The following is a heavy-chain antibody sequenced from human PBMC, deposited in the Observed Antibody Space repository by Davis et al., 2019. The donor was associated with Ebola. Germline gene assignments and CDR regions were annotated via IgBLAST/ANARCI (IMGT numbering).Heavy chain of an antibody. Sequence: PAGSLRLSCVGSGFTFTTYAMHWVRQAPGTGLEWVSLISYDGNRKFYTDSVKGRFTISSDNSKNTLYLQMDGLRPEDTAVYYCAWSRDQNHPDAFDIWGQGTMVTVSS. D-gene: IGHD1-14*01. CDR2: ISYDGNRK. CDR3: AWSRDQNHPDAFDI. CDR1: GFTFTTYA. J-gene: IGHJ3*02. V-gene: IGHV3-30-3*01.